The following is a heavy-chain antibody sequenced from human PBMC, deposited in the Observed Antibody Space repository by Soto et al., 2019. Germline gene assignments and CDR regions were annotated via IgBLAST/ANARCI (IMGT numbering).Heavy chain of an antibody. CDR3: ASLYYDYYFDY. CDR1: GGSISSYY. J-gene: IGHJ4*02. V-gene: IGHV4-59*01. D-gene: IGHD5-12*01. CDR2: IYYSGST. Sequence: SETLSLTCTVSGGSISSYYWSWIRQPPGKGLEWIGYIYYSGSTNYNPSLKSRVTISVDTSKNQFSLKLSSVTAADTAVYYCASLYYDYYFDYWGQGTLVTVSS.